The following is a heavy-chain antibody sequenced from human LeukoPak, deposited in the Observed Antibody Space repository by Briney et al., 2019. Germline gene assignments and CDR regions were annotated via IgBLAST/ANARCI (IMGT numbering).Heavy chain of an antibody. CDR3: ARATSPLYTDFDY. CDR2: IFHSGST. V-gene: IGHV4-59*01. D-gene: IGHD3-16*01. J-gene: IGHJ4*02. CDR1: GGSISSYY. Sequence: SETLSLTCTVSGGSISSYYWSWIRQPLGKGLEWIGYIFHSGSTNYNPSLKSRVTISVDTSKNQFSLRMSSMTAADTAVYYCARATSPLYTDFDYWGQGTLVTVSS.